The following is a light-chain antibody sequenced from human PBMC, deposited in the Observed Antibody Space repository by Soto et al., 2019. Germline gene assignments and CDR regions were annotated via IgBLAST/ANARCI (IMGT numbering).Light chain of an antibody. CDR3: QQYGSSPWT. CDR1: QTIRSNY. V-gene: IGKV3-20*01. CDR2: GAS. J-gene: IGKJ1*01. Sequence: ETVLTQSPGTLSLSPGERATLSCRASQTIRSNYLAWYRQTRGQAPRRLIYGASNRATGIEDRFSGSGCGTDFNLIVSRLEPEDFALYYCQQYGSSPWTFGQGTKVEIK.